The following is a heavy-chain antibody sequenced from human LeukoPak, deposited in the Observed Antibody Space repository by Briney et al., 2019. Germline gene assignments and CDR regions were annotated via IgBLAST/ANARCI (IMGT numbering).Heavy chain of an antibody. V-gene: IGHV1-2*02. CDR2: INPNSVGT. CDR3: ARVPGYDILTGYNGHWFDP. Sequence: ASLKVSWKASGDTFTGYYMHWVRQAPGQGLEWMGWINPNSVGTNYAQKFQGRVTMTRDTSISTAYMELSSLRSDDTAVYYCARVPGYDILTGYNGHWFDPWGQGTLVTVSS. CDR1: GDTFTGYY. D-gene: IGHD3-9*01. J-gene: IGHJ5*02.